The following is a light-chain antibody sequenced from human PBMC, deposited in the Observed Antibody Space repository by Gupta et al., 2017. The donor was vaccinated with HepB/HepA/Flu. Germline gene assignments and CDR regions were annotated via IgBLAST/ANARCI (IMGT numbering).Light chain of an antibody. CDR3: QQYNNWPSLT. V-gene: IGKV3-15*01. CDR2: GAS. Sequence: EIVMTQSPATLSVSSGERATLSCRASQSVSSNLAWYQQKPGQAPRLLIYGASTRATGIPARLSGSGSGTEFTLTISSLQSEDFAVDYCQQYNNWPSLTFGQGTKVEIK. J-gene: IGKJ1*01. CDR1: QSVSSN.